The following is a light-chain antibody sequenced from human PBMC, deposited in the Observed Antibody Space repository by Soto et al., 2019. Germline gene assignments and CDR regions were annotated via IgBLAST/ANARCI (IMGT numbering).Light chain of an antibody. J-gene: IGLJ3*02. Sequence: QSVLTQPPSVSGAPGQRVTISCTGNNSNLGAGYDVHWYQQLPGAAPKLVIFGNRNRPSGVPERFSGSKSGNTASLTISGLQAEAEADYYCSSYTSSNFWVFGEGTKVTVL. CDR2: GNR. CDR1: NSNLGAGYD. CDR3: SSYTSSNFWV. V-gene: IGLV1-40*01.